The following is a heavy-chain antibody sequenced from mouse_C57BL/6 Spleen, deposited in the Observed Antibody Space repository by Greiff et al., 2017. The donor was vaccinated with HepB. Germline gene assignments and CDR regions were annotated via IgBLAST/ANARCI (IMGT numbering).Heavy chain of an antibody. CDR1: GFTFSSYA. D-gene: IGHD1-1*01. J-gene: IGHJ4*01. CDR3: ARDRGYGSRRAMDY. CDR2: ISDGGSYT. Sequence: EVKLVESGGGLVKPGGSLKLSCAASGFTFSSYAMSWVRQTPEKRLEWVATISDGGSYTYYPDNVKGRFTISRDNAKNNLYLQMSHLKSEDTAMYYCARDRGYGSRRAMDYWGQGTSVTVSS. V-gene: IGHV5-4*01.